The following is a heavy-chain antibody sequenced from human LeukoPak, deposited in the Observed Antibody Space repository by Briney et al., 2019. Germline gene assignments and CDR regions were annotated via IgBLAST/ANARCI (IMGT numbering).Heavy chain of an antibody. CDR1: GGSISSYY. D-gene: IGHD3-10*01. CDR3: ARVGGMIKAFDI. J-gene: IGHJ3*02. CDR2: IYYSGST. V-gene: IGHV4-59*01. Sequence: SETLSLTCTVSGGSISSYYWSWIRQPPGKGLEWIGYIYYSGSTNYNSSLKSRVTISVDTSKNQFSLKLGSVTAADTAVYYCARVGGMIKAFDIWGQGTMVTVSS.